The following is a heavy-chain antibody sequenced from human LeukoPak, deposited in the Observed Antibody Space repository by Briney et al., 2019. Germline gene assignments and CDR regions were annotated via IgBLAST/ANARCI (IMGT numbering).Heavy chain of an antibody. Sequence: SQTPSLTCTVSGGSISSGDYYWSWIRQPPGKGLEWIGYIYYSGSTYYNPSLKSRVTISVDTSKNQFSLRLSSVTAADTAVYYRARDSGLDSFDYWGQGTLVTVSS. J-gene: IGHJ4*02. V-gene: IGHV4-30-4*08. CDR3: ARDSGLDSFDY. D-gene: IGHD3-22*01. CDR2: IYYSGST. CDR1: GGSISSGDYY.